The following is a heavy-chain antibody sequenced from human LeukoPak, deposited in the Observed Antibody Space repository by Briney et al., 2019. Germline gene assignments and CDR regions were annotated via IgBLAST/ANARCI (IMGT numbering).Heavy chain of an antibody. CDR1: GGSISSSSYY. CDR2: IYTSGST. CDR3: AQGYCSSTSCFDAFDI. D-gene: IGHD2-2*01. Sequence: SETLSLTCTVSGGSISSSSYYWGWIRQPPGKGLEWIGRIYTSGSTNYNPSLKSRVTMSVDTSKNQFSLKLSSVTAADTAVYYCAQGYCSSTSCFDAFDIWGQGTMVTVSS. V-gene: IGHV4-61*05. J-gene: IGHJ3*02.